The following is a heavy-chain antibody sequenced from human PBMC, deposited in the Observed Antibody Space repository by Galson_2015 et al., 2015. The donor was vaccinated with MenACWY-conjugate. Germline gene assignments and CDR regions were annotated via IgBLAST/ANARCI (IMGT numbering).Heavy chain of an antibody. CDR2: IYWDADK. D-gene: IGHD2-8*01. CDR1: GFSLSTSGVG. Sequence: PALVKPTQTLTLTCTFSGFSLSTSGVGVGWIRQPPGKALEWLALIYWDADKRYSPSLKSRLTITKDTSKNQVVLTMTNMDPVDTATYYCAHSPTVYAILSNWFDPLGPGNPGHRLL. V-gene: IGHV2-5*02. CDR3: AHSPTVYAILSNWFDP. J-gene: IGHJ5*02.